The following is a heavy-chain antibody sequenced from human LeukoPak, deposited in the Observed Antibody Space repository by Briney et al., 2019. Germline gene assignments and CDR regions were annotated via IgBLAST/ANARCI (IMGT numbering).Heavy chain of an antibody. J-gene: IGHJ5*02. D-gene: IGHD3-10*01. Sequence: SETLSLTCTVSGGSIGSYYWSWVRQPPEKGLEWIGNIFYTGRTNYNPSLKSRDPISIHTSKNQFSPRLNSVTAAHTAVYQCASASWWDGSKTFSDWFGPWGQGTLVTVSS. CDR2: IFYTGRT. CDR1: GGSIGSYY. CDR3: ASASWWDGSKTFSDWFGP. V-gene: IGHV4-59*01.